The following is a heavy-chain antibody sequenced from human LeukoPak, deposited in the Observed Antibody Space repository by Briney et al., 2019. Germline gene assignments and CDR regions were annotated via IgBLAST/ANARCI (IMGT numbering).Heavy chain of an antibody. D-gene: IGHD6-19*01. CDR2: ISYDGSNK. J-gene: IGHJ4*02. CDR1: GFTFSNYA. V-gene: IGHV3-30-3*01. CDR3: AREGREWLSVGLDY. Sequence: AGGSLRLSCAASGFTFSNYAMHWVRQAPGKGLEWVAVISYDGSNKYYVDSVKGRFTISRDNSKNTLYLQINSLRAEDTAVYYCAREGREWLSVGLDYWGQGTLVTVSS.